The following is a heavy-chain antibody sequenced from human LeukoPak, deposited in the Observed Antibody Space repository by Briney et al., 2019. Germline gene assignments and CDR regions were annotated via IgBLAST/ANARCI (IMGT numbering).Heavy chain of an antibody. CDR2: INQDESEK. CDR1: GFTFSSYA. Sequence: GGSLRLSCAASGFTFSSYAMHWVRQAPGKGLEWVANINQDESEKYYVDSVKGRFTVSRDNAKNSLYLQMNSLRAEDTAVYYCARDPGIAAAGTRFDPWGQGTLVTVSS. J-gene: IGHJ5*02. V-gene: IGHV3-7*01. CDR3: ARDPGIAAAGTRFDP. D-gene: IGHD6-13*01.